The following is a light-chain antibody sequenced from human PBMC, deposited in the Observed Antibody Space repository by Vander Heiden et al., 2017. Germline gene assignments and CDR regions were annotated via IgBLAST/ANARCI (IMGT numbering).Light chain of an antibody. V-gene: IGLV2-14*04. CDR3: SSYTSSSTPYV. CDR2: DVS. CDR1: SSDVGGYNY. Sequence: QSITISCTGTSSDVGGYNYVSWYQQHPGKAPKLMIYDVSNRPSGVSNRFSGSKSGNTASLTISGLQAEDEADYYCSSYTSSSTPYVFGTGTKVTVL. J-gene: IGLJ1*01.